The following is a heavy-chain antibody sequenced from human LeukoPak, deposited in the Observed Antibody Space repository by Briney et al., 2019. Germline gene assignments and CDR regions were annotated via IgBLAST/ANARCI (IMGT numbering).Heavy chain of an antibody. CDR3: ARGLVYLTGHFDC. D-gene: IGHD1-1*01. Sequence: GGSLRLSCAASGLTVSSNHMSWVRQAPGKGLEWVSAIYSGDSTYYADSVKGRFTISRDDSKSALYLQMNSLRAEDTAVYYCARGLVYLTGHFDCWGQGTLVIVPS. V-gene: IGHV3-53*01. J-gene: IGHJ4*02. CDR1: GLTVSSNH. CDR2: IYSGDST.